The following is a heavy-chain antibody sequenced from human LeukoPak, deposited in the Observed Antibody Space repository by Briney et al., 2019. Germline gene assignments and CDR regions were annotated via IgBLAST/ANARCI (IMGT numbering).Heavy chain of an antibody. V-gene: IGHV1-8*01. D-gene: IGHD2-2*01. CDR2: MNPNSGNT. J-gene: IGHJ6*02. CDR1: GYTFTSYD. Sequence: ASVKVSCKASGYTFTSYDINWVRQATGQGLEWMGWMNPNSGNTGYAQKFQGRVTMTRNTSISTAYMELSSLRSEDTAVYYCARDSRLPAAMSYYYYYGMDVWGQGTTVTVSS. CDR3: ARDSRLPAAMSYYYYYGMDV.